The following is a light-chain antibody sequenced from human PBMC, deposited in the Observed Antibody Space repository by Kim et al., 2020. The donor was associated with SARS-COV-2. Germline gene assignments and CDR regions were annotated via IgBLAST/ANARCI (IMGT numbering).Light chain of an antibody. Sequence: SPGERVTLSCRASQSVSNYLAWYQQKPGQAPRLLIYGASTRATGIPTRFSGSGSGTEFTLTIGSLQSEDFALYYCQHYNNWPPWTFGQGTKVDIK. CDR1: QSVSNY. V-gene: IGKV3-15*01. CDR2: GAS. CDR3: QHYNNWPPWT. J-gene: IGKJ1*01.